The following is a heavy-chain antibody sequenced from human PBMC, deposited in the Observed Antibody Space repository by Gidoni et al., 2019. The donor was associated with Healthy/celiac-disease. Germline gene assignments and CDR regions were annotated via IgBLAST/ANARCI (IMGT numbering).Heavy chain of an antibody. V-gene: IGHV3-48*01. CDR2: ISSSSSTI. Sequence: EVQLVESGGGLVQTWGSLRLSCAASGFTFSSYSMNWFRQAPGKGLEWVSYISSSSSTIDDADSVKGRFTISRDNAKNSLYLQMNSLRAEDTAVYYCATRILTGGIDYWGQGTLVTVSS. J-gene: IGHJ4*02. CDR3: ATRILTGGIDY. CDR1: GFTFSSYS. D-gene: IGHD3-9*01.